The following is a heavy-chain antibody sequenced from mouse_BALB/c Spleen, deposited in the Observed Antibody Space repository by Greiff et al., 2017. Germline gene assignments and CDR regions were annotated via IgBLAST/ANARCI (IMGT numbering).Heavy chain of an antibody. CDR2: IDPFNGGT. J-gene: IGHJ2*01. CDR3: AREGLRLRNFDY. V-gene: IGHV1S135*01. Sequence: VQLQQSGPELMKPGASVKISCKASGYSFTSYYMHWVKQSHGKSLEWIGYIDPFNGGTSYNQKFKGKATLTVDKSSSTAYMHLSSLTSEDSAVYYCAREGLRLRNFDYWGQGTTLTVSS. CDR1: GYSFTSYY. D-gene: IGHD1-2*01.